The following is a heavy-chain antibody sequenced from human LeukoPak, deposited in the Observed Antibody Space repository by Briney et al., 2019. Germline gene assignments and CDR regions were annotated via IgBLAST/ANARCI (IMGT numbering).Heavy chain of an antibody. CDR2: IYYSGST. CDR1: GDSISSSSSY. V-gene: IGHV4-39*01. D-gene: IGHD6-6*01. CDR3: ARGRIAARPYYYYYMDV. J-gene: IGHJ6*03. Sequence: SETLSLTCTVSGDSISSSSSYWGWIRQPPGEGLEWIGSIYYSGSTYYNTSLKSRVTISVDTSKNQFSLKLSSVTAADTAVYYCARGRIAARPYYYYYMDVWGKGTTVTVSS.